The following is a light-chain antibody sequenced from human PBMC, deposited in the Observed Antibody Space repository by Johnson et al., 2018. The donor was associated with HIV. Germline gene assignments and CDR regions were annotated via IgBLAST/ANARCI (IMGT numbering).Light chain of an antibody. Sequence: QPVLTQPPSVSAAPGQTVNISCSGNVSNIESYFVSWYQQLPGAAPTLLIYEDNKRPSGIPDRFSGSKSGATATLGITGLQTGDEADYYCGIWAASLSPLYVDGPVTTLTV. CDR3: GIWAASLSPLYV. J-gene: IGLJ1*01. V-gene: IGLV1-51*02. CDR2: EDN. CDR1: VSNIESYF.